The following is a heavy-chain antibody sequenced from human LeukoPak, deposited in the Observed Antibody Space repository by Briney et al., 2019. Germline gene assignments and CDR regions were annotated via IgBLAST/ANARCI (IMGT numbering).Heavy chain of an antibody. CDR2: IYYSGST. Sequence: KTSETLSLTCSVSGGSISNYYWSWIRQPPGKGLEWIGYIYYSGSTNYNPSHKSRVTISVDTSKNQFSLKLSSVTAADTAVYYCAGIIAAAGTWSYYYYGMDVWGQGTTVTVSS. V-gene: IGHV4-59*01. D-gene: IGHD6-13*01. CDR1: GGSISNYY. CDR3: AGIIAAAGTWSYYYYGMDV. J-gene: IGHJ6*02.